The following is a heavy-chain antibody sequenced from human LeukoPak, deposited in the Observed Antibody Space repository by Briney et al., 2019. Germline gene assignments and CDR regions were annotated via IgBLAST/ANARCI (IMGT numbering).Heavy chain of an antibody. D-gene: IGHD1-7*01. V-gene: IGHV3-23*01. CDR3: ARAHNWKYGTFEH. Sequence: PGGSLRLSCSASGFPFSTYGMSWVRQAPGKGLEWVSGLSGGGGSISYADSVKGRFTISRDNAKNSLHLQMNSLRAEDTALYYCARAHNWKYGTFEHWGQGTLVTVSS. CDR1: GFPFSTYG. CDR2: LSGGGGSI. J-gene: IGHJ4*02.